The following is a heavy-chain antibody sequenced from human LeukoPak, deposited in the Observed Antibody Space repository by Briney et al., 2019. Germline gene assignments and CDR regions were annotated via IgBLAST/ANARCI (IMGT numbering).Heavy chain of an antibody. CDR3: AKPYYYGSRSYMDY. V-gene: IGHV3-30*18. CDR2: ISYDGSNT. Sequence: GGSLRLSCAASGFTFSSYVMHWVRQAPGKGLEWVAVISYDGSNTYYADSVKGRFTISRDNSRNMLYLQMNSLRAEDTAVYYCAKPYYYGSRSYMDYWGQGTLVTVSS. CDR1: GFTFSSYV. J-gene: IGHJ4*02. D-gene: IGHD3-10*01.